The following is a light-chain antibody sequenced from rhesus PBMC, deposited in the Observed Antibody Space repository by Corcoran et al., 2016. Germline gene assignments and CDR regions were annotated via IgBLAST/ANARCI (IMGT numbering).Light chain of an antibody. Sequence: SYDLTQPPSVSVSPGQTARITCWGDKGGTEDVNWYQQKPPQAPVPVIYYDVERPSGIPERFSGSKSGNTATLTISGVEAGDEADYYCQVWGTSRDHPYICGTGTRLTVL. CDR2: YDV. V-gene: IGLV3-44*01. CDR3: QVWGTSRDHPYI. CDR1: KGGTED. J-gene: IGLJ1*01.